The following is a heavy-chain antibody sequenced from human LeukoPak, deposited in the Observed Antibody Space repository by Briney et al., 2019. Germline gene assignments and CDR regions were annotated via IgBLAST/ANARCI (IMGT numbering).Heavy chain of an antibody. CDR3: ARVLDYYGSGTHGFDY. Sequence: SETLSLTCTVSGYSINNGYYWGWIRQPPGKGLEWIGSIYESGSTFYNPSLRSRITVSVDTSKNQFSLNLWSVTAADTAVYYCARVLDYYGSGTHGFDYWGRGTLVTVSS. CDR1: GYSINNGYY. V-gene: IGHV4-38-2*02. J-gene: IGHJ4*02. D-gene: IGHD3-10*01. CDR2: IYESGST.